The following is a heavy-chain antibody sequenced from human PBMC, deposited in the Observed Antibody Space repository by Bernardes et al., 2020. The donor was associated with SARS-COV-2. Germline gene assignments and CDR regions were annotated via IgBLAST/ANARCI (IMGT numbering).Heavy chain of an antibody. J-gene: IGHJ4*02. CDR2: MNPNSGIT. V-gene: IGHV1-8*01. CDR1: GYTFTNYD. CDR3: ARGYTYGQFDQ. Sequence: ASVKVSCEASGYTFTNYDINWVRQATGQGLEWMGWMNPNSGITGSAQKFQGRVTMTRDTSTRTAYMQLSSLRSEDTAVYYCARGYTYGQFDQWGQGTLVTVSS. D-gene: IGHD5-18*01.